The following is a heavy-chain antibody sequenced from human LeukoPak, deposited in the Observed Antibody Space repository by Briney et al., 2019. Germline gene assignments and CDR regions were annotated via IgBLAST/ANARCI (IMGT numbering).Heavy chain of an antibody. CDR3: ARDLPRTDRGMLWAFDI. V-gene: IGHV4-39*07. D-gene: IGHD2-21*01. J-gene: IGHJ3*02. Sequence: PSETLSLTCTVSGGSISSSSYYWGWIRQPPGKGLEWIGSIYYSGSTYYNPSLKSRVTISVDTSKNQFSLKLSSVTAADTAVYYCARDLPRTDRGMLWAFDIWGQGTMVTVSS. CDR2: IYYSGST. CDR1: GGSISSSSYY.